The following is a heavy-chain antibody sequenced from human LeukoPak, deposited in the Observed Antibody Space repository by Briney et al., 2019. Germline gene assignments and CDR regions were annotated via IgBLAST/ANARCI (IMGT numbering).Heavy chain of an antibody. CDR1: GYRFTSYW. Sequence: GESLEISFQGSGYRFTSYWIGWVRPMPGKGLEWMGIIYPGDSDTRCSPSFQGQVTISADKSISTAYLQWSSLKASDTAMYYCARLRGYSYGFFDYWGQGTLVTVSS. CDR3: ARLRGYSYGFFDY. V-gene: IGHV5-51*01. J-gene: IGHJ4*02. D-gene: IGHD5-18*01. CDR2: IYPGDSDT.